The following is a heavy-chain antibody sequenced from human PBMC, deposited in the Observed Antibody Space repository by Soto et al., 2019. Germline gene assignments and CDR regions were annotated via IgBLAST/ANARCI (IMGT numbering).Heavy chain of an antibody. CDR3: AGGPGGPAGPGDY. J-gene: IGHJ4*02. D-gene: IGHD2-15*01. Sequence: QVQLVQSGAEVKKPGASVKVSCKASGYTFTSYAMHWVRQAPGQRLEWMGWINAGNGNTKYSQKFQGRVTITRDTAASTAYMELSSLRSEDTAVYYCAGGPGGPAGPGDYWGQGTLVTVSS. V-gene: IGHV1-3*01. CDR1: GYTFTSYA. CDR2: INAGNGNT.